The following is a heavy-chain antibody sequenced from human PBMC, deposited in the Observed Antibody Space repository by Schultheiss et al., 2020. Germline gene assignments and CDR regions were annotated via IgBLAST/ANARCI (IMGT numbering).Heavy chain of an antibody. V-gene: IGHV4-4*07. Sequence: SETLSLTCTVSGGSISSYYWSWIRQPAGKGLEWIGRIYTSGSTNYNPSLKSRVTMSVDTSKNQFSLKLSSVTAADTAVYYCAKTVRGYSYGTRHYFDYWGQGTLVTVSS. CDR1: GGSISSYY. D-gene: IGHD5-18*01. CDR3: AKTVRGYSYGTRHYFDY. J-gene: IGHJ4*02. CDR2: IYTSGST.